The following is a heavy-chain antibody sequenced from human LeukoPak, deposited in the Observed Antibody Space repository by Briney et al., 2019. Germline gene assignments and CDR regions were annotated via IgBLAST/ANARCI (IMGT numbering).Heavy chain of an antibody. Sequence: ASVKVSCKASGYTFTSHAMHWVRQAPGQGLEWMGWLNPQTGDTHFAQKFQGRVTFTRDTSISTAYMAMSRLRSDDTAVFYCARGSRYHDWLSPLDSWGQGTLVTASS. D-gene: IGHD3-9*01. J-gene: IGHJ4*02. CDR3: ARGSRYHDWLSPLDS. V-gene: IGHV1-2*02. CDR2: LNPQTGDT. CDR1: GYTFTSHA.